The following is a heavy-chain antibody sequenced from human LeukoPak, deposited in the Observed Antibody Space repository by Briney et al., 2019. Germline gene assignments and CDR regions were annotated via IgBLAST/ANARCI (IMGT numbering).Heavy chain of an antibody. CDR1: GFTFSSYS. Sequence: MPGGSLRLSCAASGFTFSSYSMNWVRQAPGKGLEWVSSISSSSSYIYYADSVKGRFTISRDSAKNSLYLQMNSLRAEDTAVYYCAGAASVDYYYGMDVWGQGTTVTVSS. CDR2: ISSSSSYI. CDR3: AGAASVDYYYGMDV. D-gene: IGHD6-13*01. J-gene: IGHJ6*02. V-gene: IGHV3-21*01.